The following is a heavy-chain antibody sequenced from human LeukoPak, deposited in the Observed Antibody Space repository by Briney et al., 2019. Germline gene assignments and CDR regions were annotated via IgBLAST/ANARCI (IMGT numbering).Heavy chain of an antibody. D-gene: IGHD3-22*01. J-gene: IGHJ5*02. Sequence: ASVKVSCKASGYTFTSYAIHWVRQAPGQRLEWMGWINAGNGNTKYSQKFQGRVTITRDTSASTAYMELSSLRSEDTAVNYCARDGGHSDYYDSSGFYPPYNWFDPWGQGTLVTVSS. CDR3: ARDGGHSDYYDSSGFYPPYNWFDP. CDR1: GYTFTSYA. CDR2: INAGNGNT. V-gene: IGHV1-3*01.